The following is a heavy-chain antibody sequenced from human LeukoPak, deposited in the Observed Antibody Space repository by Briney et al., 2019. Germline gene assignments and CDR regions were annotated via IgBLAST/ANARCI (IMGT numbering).Heavy chain of an antibody. D-gene: IGHD3-16*01. Sequence: PGGSLRLSCAASGFTFGTYAMTWVRQAPGKGLEWVSALTGSGGSTYYADSVQGRFTISRDSSKNTLYLQGNSLRAEDTAVYYCARDGGILPYGMDVWGQGTTVTVSS. J-gene: IGHJ6*02. V-gene: IGHV3-23*01. CDR1: GFTFGTYA. CDR3: ARDGGILPYGMDV. CDR2: LTGSGGST.